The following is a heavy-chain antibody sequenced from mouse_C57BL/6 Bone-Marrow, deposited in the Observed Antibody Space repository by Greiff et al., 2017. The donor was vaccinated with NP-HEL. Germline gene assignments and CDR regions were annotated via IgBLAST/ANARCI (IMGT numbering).Heavy chain of an antibody. Sequence: QVHVKQSGAELVRPGASVKLSCKASGYTFTDYYINWVKQRPGQGLEWIARIYPGSGNTYYNEKFKGKATLTAEKSSSTAYMQLSSLTSEDSAVYFCARPTTVYAMDYWGQGTSVTVSS. D-gene: IGHD1-1*01. CDR1: GYTFTDYY. V-gene: IGHV1-76*01. J-gene: IGHJ4*01. CDR3: ARPTTVYAMDY. CDR2: IYPGSGNT.